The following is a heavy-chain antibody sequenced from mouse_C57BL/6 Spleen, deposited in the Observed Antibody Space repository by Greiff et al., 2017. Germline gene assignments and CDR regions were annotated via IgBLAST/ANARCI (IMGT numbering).Heavy chain of an antibody. D-gene: IGHD3-3*01. CDR2: INPNNGGT. V-gene: IGHV1-26*01. CDR3: ANAVYAMDY. Sequence: VQLQQSGPELVKPGASVKISCKASGYTFTDYYMNWVKQSHGKSLEWIGDINPNNGGTSYNQKFKGKATLTVDKSSSTAYMEIRSLTSEDSAVYSCANAVYAMDYWGQGTSVTVSA. J-gene: IGHJ4*01. CDR1: GYTFTDYY.